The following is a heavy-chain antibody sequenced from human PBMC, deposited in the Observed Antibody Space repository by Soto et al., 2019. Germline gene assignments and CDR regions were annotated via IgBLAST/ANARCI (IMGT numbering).Heavy chain of an antibody. CDR3: TRCMGQLSPFDY. J-gene: IGHJ4*02. CDR1: GGSVSSGTYY. CDR2: IYHTGST. Sequence: QLQLQESGPGLVKPSETLSLTCTVSGGSVSSGTYYWSWIRQPPGKGLEWIGYIYHTGSTNYNPSLKSRVTLSVDTSKNPFSLKLSSVTAADTAVYYCTRCMGQLSPFDYWGQGTLVTVSS. V-gene: IGHV4-61*01. D-gene: IGHD1-1*01.